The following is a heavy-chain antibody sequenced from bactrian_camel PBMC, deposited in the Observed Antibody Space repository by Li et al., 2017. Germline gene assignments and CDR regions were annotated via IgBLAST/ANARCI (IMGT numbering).Heavy chain of an antibody. CDR3: AATATDRFACRTRYVTLFPD. Sequence: HVQLVESGGGSVQAGGSLRLSCVVSGYTTISLGMAWFRQAPGLQREVVAVIPMTGAITTADSVKGRFTISQDDSKNTAYLQMNSLKPEDTATYYCAATATDRFACRTRYVTLFPDRGQGTQVTVS. CDR1: GYTTISLG. CDR2: IPMTGAI. D-gene: IGHD5*01. V-gene: IGHV3S53*01. J-gene: IGHJ4*01.